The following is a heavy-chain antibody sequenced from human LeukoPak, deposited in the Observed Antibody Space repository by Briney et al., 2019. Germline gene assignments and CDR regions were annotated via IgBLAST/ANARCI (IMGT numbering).Heavy chain of an antibody. D-gene: IGHD3-22*01. J-gene: IGHJ4*02. V-gene: IGHV3-30*18. CDR1: GFTFSSYG. CDR3: AKDLYDSSGYYPTVDY. CDR2: IPYDGSNK. Sequence: GGSLRLSCAASGFTFSSYGMHWVRQAPGKGLEWVAVIPYDGSNKYYADSVKGRFTISRDNSKNTLYLQMNSLRAEDTAVYYCAKDLYDSSGYYPTVDYWGQGTLVTVSS.